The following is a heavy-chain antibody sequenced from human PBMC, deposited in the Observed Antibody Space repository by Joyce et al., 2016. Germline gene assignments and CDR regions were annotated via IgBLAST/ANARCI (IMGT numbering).Heavy chain of an antibody. CDR1: GGSIGFYY. CDR3: ARAIYSNNYRHNWFDS. D-gene: IGHD4-11*01. Sequence: QVQLQESGPRLVKPSETLSLTCTVSGGSIGFYYWNWIRQSPGKGLEWIGNIYYSRNTNYNPSHKSRLTISVDIPKNQFSLNLSSVTPADTAVYYCARAIYSNNYRHNWFDSWGQGTLVTVSS. J-gene: IGHJ5*01. V-gene: IGHV4-59*01. CDR2: IYYSRNT.